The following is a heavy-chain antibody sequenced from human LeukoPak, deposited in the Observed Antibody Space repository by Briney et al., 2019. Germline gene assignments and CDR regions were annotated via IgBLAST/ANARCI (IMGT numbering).Heavy chain of an antibody. D-gene: IGHD3-9*01. Sequence: SVTVSCKASGYTFTSYDINWVRQATGQGLEWMGWMNPNSGNTGYAQKFQGRVTMTRNTSISTAYMELSSLRSEDTAVYYCAREFNDYDILPGYDYGMDVWGQGTTVTVS. V-gene: IGHV1-8*01. CDR1: GYTFTSYD. CDR2: MNPNSGNT. J-gene: IGHJ6*02. CDR3: AREFNDYDILPGYDYGMDV.